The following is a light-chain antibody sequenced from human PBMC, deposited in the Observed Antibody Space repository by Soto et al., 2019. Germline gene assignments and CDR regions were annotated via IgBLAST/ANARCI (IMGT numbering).Light chain of an antibody. Sequence: QSALTQPASVSGSPGQSITISCTGTSSDVGGYNYVSWYQQHPGKAPKLMIYEVSNRPSGVSNRVSGSKSGNTASLTISGLKAEDEADDYCCSYTSSSTLEVFGGGTKLTVL. CDR3: CSYTSSSTLEV. J-gene: IGLJ3*02. V-gene: IGLV2-14*01. CDR1: SSDVGGYNY. CDR2: EVS.